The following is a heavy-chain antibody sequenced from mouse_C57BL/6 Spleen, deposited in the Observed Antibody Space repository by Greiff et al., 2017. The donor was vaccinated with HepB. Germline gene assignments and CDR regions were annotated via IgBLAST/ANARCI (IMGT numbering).Heavy chain of an antibody. CDR3: ARDTTVVATDYFDY. V-gene: IGHV1-19*01. Sequence: EVMLVESGPVLVKPGASVKMSCKASGYTFTDYYMNWVKQSHGKSLEWIGVINPYNGGTSYNQKFKGKATLTVDKSSSTAYMELNSLTSEDSAVYYCARDTTVVATDYFDYWGQGTTLTVSS. CDR1: GYTFTDYY. CDR2: INPYNGGT. D-gene: IGHD1-1*01. J-gene: IGHJ2*01.